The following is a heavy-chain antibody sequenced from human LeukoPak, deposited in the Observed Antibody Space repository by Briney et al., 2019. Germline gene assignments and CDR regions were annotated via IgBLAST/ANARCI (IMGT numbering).Heavy chain of an antibody. CDR1: GFTFDDYA. V-gene: IGHV3-9*01. CDR3: AKDTSIVATIRGGFDY. CDR2: ISWNSGSI. Sequence: GRSLRLSCAASGFTFDDYAVHWVRQAPGKGLEWVSGISWNSGSIGYADSVKGRFTISRDNAKNSLYLQMNSLRAEDTALYYCAKDTSIVATIRGGFDYWGQGTLVTVSS. D-gene: IGHD5-12*01. J-gene: IGHJ4*02.